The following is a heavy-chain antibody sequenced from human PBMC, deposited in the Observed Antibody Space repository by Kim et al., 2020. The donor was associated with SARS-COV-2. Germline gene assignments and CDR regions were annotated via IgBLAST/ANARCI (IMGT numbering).Heavy chain of an antibody. J-gene: IGHJ4*02. CDR2: ST. Sequence: STYYADSVKGRFTISRDNSKNTLYLQMSSLRAEDTAVYYCIGWFGERGGYWGQGTLVTVSS. D-gene: IGHD3-10*01. V-gene: IGHV3-64D*09. CDR3: IGWFGERGGY.